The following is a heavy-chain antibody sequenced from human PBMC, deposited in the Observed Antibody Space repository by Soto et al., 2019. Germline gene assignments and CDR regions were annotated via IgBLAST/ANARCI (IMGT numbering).Heavy chain of an antibody. J-gene: IGHJ5*02. CDR3: ARDRGPRSGYYPYWCDP. Sequence: QVQLVQSGAEVKKPGSSVKVSCKASGGTFSSYAITWVRQAPGQGLEWMGGIIPIFGTANYAQKFQGRVTITGDESTSTAYMELSSLRSEDTAVYYCARDRGPRSGYYPYWCDPGGQGTLVTVSS. V-gene: IGHV1-69*12. D-gene: IGHD3-22*01. CDR2: IIPIFGTA. CDR1: GGTFSSYA.